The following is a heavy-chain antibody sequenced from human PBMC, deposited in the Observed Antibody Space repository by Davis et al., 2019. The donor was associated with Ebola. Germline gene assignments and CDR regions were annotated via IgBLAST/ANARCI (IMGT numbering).Heavy chain of an antibody. CDR1: GFTFSNYG. CDR3: ARGRGDCKSTSCFIDY. J-gene: IGHJ4*02. Sequence: GESLKISRAATGFTFSNYGMHWVRQAPGKGLVWVSRSNSDGSSTTYADSVKGRFTISRDNAKNTLYLQMNSLSAEDTAVYYCARGRGDCKSTSCFIDYWGQGTLVTVSS. V-gene: IGHV3-74*01. CDR2: SNSDGSST. D-gene: IGHD2-2*01.